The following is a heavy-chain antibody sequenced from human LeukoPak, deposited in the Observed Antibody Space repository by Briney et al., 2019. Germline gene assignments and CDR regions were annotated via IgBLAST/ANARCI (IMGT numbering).Heavy chain of an antibody. J-gene: IGHJ2*01. CDR3: ARVGYDYGDYVSGKDWYFDL. CDR2: ISGSGDGT. CDR1: GFTFSNYA. V-gene: IGHV3-23*01. D-gene: IGHD4-17*01. Sequence: TGGSLRLSCVGSGFTFSNYAMSWVRQAPGKGLEWVSTISGSGDGTYYADSVKGRFTISRENAKNSLYLQMNSLRAGDTAVYYCARVGYDYGDYVSGKDWYFDLWGRGTLVTVSS.